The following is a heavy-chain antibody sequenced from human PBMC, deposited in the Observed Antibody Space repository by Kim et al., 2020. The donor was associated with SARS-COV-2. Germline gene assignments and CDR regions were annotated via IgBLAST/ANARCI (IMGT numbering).Heavy chain of an antibody. CDR1: GFTFSIYT. CDR2: ISCGGRTK. Sequence: GGSLRLSCAASGFTFSIYTMHCVRQAPGKGLEWVAVISCGGRTKYYADSLKGRFTTSRDNSKTTLYLQMNSLRSEDTAVYYCARGDGYNSPLDYWGQGTPVTVSS. V-gene: IGHV3-30*04. D-gene: IGHD5-12*01. J-gene: IGHJ4*02. CDR3: ARGDGYNSPLDY.